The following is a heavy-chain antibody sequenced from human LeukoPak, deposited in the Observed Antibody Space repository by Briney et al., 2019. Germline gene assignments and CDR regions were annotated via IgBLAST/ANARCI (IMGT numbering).Heavy chain of an antibody. Sequence: GGSLRLSCAASGFSFNSFEMSWVRHAPGKGLEWVSYISSSGSTIYYADSVKGRFTISRDNAKNSLYLQMNSLRAEDTAVYYCARGWYNSGYYCDYWGQGTLVTVSS. J-gene: IGHJ4*02. CDR2: ISSSGSTI. CDR1: GFSFNSFE. V-gene: IGHV3-48*03. CDR3: ARGWYNSGYYCDY. D-gene: IGHD6-19*01.